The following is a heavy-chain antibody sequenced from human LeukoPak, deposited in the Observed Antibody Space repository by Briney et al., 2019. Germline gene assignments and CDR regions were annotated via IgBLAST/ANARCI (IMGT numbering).Heavy chain of an antibody. Sequence: GGSLRLSCTASGFTFSDHWMTWVRQAPGKGLEWVATTKGDGSHRSYGDSVRGRFTISRDSAKNSLYLQMNSLRAEDTAVYYCAGEYSSIRYYYYMDVWGKGTTVTVSS. D-gene: IGHD6-19*01. V-gene: IGHV3-7*01. CDR2: TKGDGSHR. J-gene: IGHJ6*03. CDR3: AGEYSSIRYYYYMDV. CDR1: GFTFSDHW.